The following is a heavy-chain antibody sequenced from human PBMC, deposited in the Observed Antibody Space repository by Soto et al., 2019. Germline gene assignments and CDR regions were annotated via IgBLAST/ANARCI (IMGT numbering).Heavy chain of an antibody. CDR1: GLTFSDRY. D-gene: IGHD4-17*01. J-gene: IGHJ4*02. Sequence: GGSLRLSCAASGLTFSDRYMDWVRQAPGKGLEWVGRIRKKTNSYTTEYAASVKGRFIISRDDSTNSLYLQMGSLKTEDTAVYYCTTVTTVDYYFDYWGQGTLVTVSS. V-gene: IGHV3-72*01. CDR3: TTVTTVDYYFDY. CDR2: IRKKTNSYTT.